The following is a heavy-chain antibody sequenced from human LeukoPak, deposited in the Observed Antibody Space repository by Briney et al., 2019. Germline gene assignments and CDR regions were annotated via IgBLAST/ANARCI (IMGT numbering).Heavy chain of an antibody. CDR1: GFTFSSYS. CDR3: AKDTLPRYYYDSSGYYYRYYFDY. V-gene: IGHV3-23*01. J-gene: IGHJ4*02. D-gene: IGHD3-22*01. Sequence: PGGSLRLSCAASGFTFSSYSMSWVRQTPGKGLEWVSAISGSGGSTYYADSVKGRFTISRDNSKNTLYLQMNSLRAEDTAVYYCAKDTLPRYYYDSSGYYYRYYFDYWGQGTLVTVSS. CDR2: ISGSGGST.